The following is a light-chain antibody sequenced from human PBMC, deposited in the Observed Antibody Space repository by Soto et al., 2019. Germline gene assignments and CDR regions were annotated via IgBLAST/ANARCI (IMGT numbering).Light chain of an antibody. CDR3: SSYTSRSTRYV. V-gene: IGLV2-14*01. CDR1: SSDVGGYNY. Sequence: QSALTQPASVSGSPGQSITISCTGTSSDVGGYNYVSWYQQHPGKAPKLMIYEVSNRPSGVSNRFSGSKSGNTASLTISGLQAEAEADYYCSSYTSRSTRYVFGTG. J-gene: IGLJ1*01. CDR2: EVS.